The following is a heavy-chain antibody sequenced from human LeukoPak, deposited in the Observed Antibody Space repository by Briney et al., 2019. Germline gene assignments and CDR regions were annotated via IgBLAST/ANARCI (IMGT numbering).Heavy chain of an antibody. CDR1: GFTFSSYG. CDR3: VSFYETY. J-gene: IGHJ4*02. Sequence: GGSLRLSCAASGFTFSSYGMHWVRQAPGKGLEWVAVIWYDGSNKYYADSVKGRFTISKDNAKNTVYLQMSNLRVEDTAVYYCVSFYETYWGRGTLVTVSS. V-gene: IGHV3-33*03. CDR2: IWYDGSNK. D-gene: IGHD2/OR15-2a*01.